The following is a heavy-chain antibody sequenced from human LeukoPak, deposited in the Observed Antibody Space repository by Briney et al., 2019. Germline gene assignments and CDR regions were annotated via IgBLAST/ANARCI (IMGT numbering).Heavy chain of an antibody. Sequence: PGGSLRLSCAASGFTFSSYAMSWVRQAPGKGLEWVSAIGGSGGSTYYADSVKGRFTISRDNSKNTLFLQMNSLRAEDTAVYYCAKGPALSFPHPYNWFDPWGQGTLVTVSS. CDR1: GFTFSSYA. CDR2: IGGSGGST. D-gene: IGHD1-26*01. V-gene: IGHV3-23*01. J-gene: IGHJ5*02. CDR3: AKGPALSFPHPYNWFDP.